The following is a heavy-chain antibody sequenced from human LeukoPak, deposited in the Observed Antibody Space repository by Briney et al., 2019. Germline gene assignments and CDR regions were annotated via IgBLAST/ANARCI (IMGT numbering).Heavy chain of an antibody. Sequence: SETLSLTCTVSGGSISSYYWSWIRQPAGKGLEWIGRIYTSGSTNYNPSLKSRVTISVDTSKNQFSLKLSSVTAADTAVYYCARDEHTAMGDYYYYYMDVWGKGTTVTISS. D-gene: IGHD5-18*01. J-gene: IGHJ6*03. V-gene: IGHV4-4*07. CDR1: GGSISSYY. CDR2: IYTSGST. CDR3: ARDEHTAMGDYYYYYMDV.